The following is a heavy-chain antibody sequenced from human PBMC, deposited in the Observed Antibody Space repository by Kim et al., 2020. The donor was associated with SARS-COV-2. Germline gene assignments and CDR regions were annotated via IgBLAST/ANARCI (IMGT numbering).Heavy chain of an antibody. Sequence: GGSLRLSCAASGFTFSNYEMNWIRQAPGKGLEWVSYISNSANTIYYADSVEGRFTISRDNAKNSLYLQMNNLRTEDTAVYFCAGKYSSGWYIAGFDCWGQGTLVTVSS. D-gene: IGHD6-19*01. CDR3: AGKYSSGWYIAGFDC. CDR1: GFTFSNYE. CDR2: ISNSANTI. V-gene: IGHV3-48*03. J-gene: IGHJ4*02.